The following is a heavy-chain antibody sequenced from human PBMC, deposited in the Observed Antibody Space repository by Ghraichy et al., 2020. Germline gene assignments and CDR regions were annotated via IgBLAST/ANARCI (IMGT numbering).Heavy chain of an antibody. CDR3: VKDRSYGVLQGGFFEP. V-gene: IGHV3-64D*06. CDR2: ISSNGDNT. J-gene: IGHJ5*02. D-gene: IGHD2-21*01. CDR1: GFMFSSYA. Sequence: GGSLRLSCSASGFMFSSYAMHWVRQAPGKGLEYVSSISSNGDNTYYADSVKGRFTVSRDNSKNMLHLQMNSLRREDTAQYYCVKDRSYGVLQGGFFEPWGQGILVTVSS.